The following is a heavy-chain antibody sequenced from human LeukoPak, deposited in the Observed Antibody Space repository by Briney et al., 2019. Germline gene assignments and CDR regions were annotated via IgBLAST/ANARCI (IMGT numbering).Heavy chain of an antibody. Sequence: ASVKVSCKASGYTFTSYGISWARQAPGQGLEWMGWISAYNGNTNYAQKLQGRVTMTTDTSTSTAYMELRSLRSDDTAVYYCARDRYDFWSGYHPIADYWGQGTLVTVSS. D-gene: IGHD3-3*01. CDR3: ARDRYDFWSGYHPIADY. J-gene: IGHJ4*02. CDR1: GYTFTSYG. CDR2: ISAYNGNT. V-gene: IGHV1-18*01.